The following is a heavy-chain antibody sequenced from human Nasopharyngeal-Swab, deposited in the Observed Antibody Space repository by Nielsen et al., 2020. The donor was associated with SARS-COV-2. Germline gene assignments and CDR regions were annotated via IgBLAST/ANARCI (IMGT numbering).Heavy chain of an antibody. J-gene: IGHJ5*02. D-gene: IGHD6-13*01. Sequence: SDTLSLTCTVSGGSISSGSYYWSWIRQPAGKGLEWIGRIYTSGSTNYNPSLKSRVTISVDTSKNQFSLKLSSVTAADTAVYYCASSIAAAGANWFDPWGQGTLVTVSS. CDR2: IYTSGST. CDR1: GGSISSGSYY. V-gene: IGHV4-61*02. CDR3: ASSIAAAGANWFDP.